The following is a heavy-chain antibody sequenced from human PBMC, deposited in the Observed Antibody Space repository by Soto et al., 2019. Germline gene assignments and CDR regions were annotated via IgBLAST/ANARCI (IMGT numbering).Heavy chain of an antibody. Sequence: SVKVSCKASGGTFSSYAISWVRQAPGQGLEWMGGIIPIFGTANYAQKFQGRVTITADESTSTAYMELSSLRSEETAVYYCARDKVAAAGYNWFDPWGQGTLVTVSS. D-gene: IGHD6-13*01. J-gene: IGHJ5*02. CDR1: GGTFSSYA. CDR2: IIPIFGTA. V-gene: IGHV1-69*13. CDR3: ARDKVAAAGYNWFDP.